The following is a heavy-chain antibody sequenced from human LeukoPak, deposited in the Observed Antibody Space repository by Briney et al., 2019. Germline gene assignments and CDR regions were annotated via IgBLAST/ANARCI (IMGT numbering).Heavy chain of an antibody. CDR3: ARASPYCGGDCYVMDV. V-gene: IGHV7-4-1*02. CDR2: INTNTGNP. CDR1: GYTFTSYG. D-gene: IGHD2-21*01. Sequence: GASVKVSCKASGYTFTSYGISWVRQAPGQGLEWMGWINTNTGNPTYAQGFTGRFVFSLDTSVSTAYLQISSLKAEDTAVYYCARASPYCGGDCYVMDVWGQGTTVTVSS. J-gene: IGHJ6*02.